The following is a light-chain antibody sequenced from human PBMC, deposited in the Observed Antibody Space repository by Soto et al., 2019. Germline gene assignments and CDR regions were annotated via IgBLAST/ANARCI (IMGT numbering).Light chain of an antibody. Sequence: QSALTQPPSASGSPGQSVAISCTGTSSDVGGYDFVSWFQQHPGKAPKLMIYGVSKRPFGVPDRFSGSKSGNTASLTVSGLQAEDEADYYCSSYSDRNNLVFGGGTKLTVL. CDR1: SSDVGGYDF. CDR3: SSYSDRNNLV. J-gene: IGLJ3*02. V-gene: IGLV2-8*01. CDR2: GVS.